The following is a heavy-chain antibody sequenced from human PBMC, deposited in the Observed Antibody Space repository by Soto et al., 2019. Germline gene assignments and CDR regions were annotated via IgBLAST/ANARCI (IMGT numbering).Heavy chain of an antibody. J-gene: IGHJ4*02. D-gene: IGHD1-26*01. CDR1: GFTISGAC. V-gene: IGHV3-15*07. CDR2: IKTKTQGETT. Sequence: EVQLVESGGGLVNPGGSLTLSCAASGFTISGACMNWVRQAPGKGLEWVGRIKTKTQGETTDYAAPVKGRFTISRDDSENTLSLHMNSLKIEDTAVYYCTTGSVEGYWGQGTLVTVSS. CDR3: TTGSVEGY.